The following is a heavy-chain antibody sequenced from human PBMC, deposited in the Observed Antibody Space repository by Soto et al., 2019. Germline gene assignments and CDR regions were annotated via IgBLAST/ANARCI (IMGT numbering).Heavy chain of an antibody. Sequence: GESLKISCQGSGYSFTSYSIGWVRQLPGKGLEWMGLIYPGDSDTRYSPSFQGHVTISADKSIGIAYLQWSSLKASDTAMYYCARQASPYNWFDPWGQGTLVTVSS. CDR1: GYSFTSYS. CDR2: IYPGDSDT. V-gene: IGHV5-51*01. J-gene: IGHJ5*02. CDR3: ARQASPYNWFDP.